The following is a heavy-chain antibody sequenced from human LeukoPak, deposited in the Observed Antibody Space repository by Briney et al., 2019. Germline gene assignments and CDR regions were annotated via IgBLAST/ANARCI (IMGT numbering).Heavy chain of an antibody. CDR3: ARDLRPNYYGSGSYESVDY. V-gene: IGHV3-66*01. D-gene: IGHD3-10*01. Sequence: GGSLRLSCAASGFTVSSNYMSWVRQAPGKGLEWASVIYSGGSTYYADSVKGRFTISRDNSKNTPYLQMNSLRAEDTAVYYCARDLRPNYYGSGSYESVDYRGQGTLVTVSS. CDR1: GFTVSSNY. J-gene: IGHJ4*02. CDR2: IYSGGST.